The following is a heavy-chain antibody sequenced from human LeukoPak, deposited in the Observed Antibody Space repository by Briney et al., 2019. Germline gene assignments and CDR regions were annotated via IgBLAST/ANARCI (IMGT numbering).Heavy chain of an antibody. CDR1: GFSFSGHW. CDR3: ARGPNSNWSGLDL. Sequence: GGSLRLSCTASGFSFSGHWMHWARQLPGKGLVWVSRISPTGSTASYADSVKGRFTVSRDNAKNTLYLQVNNLRAEDTAVYYCARGPNSNWSGLDLWGQGTLLTVSS. CDR2: ISPTGSTA. D-gene: IGHD6-6*01. V-gene: IGHV3-74*01. J-gene: IGHJ5*02.